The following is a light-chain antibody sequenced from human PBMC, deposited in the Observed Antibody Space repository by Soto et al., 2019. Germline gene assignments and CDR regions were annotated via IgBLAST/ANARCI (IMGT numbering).Light chain of an antibody. CDR1: QSIASY. V-gene: IGKV1-39*01. Sequence: DIQMTQSPSSLSASVGDRVTITCRASQSIASYLSLYQQKPGKAPELLIYAASTLQSGVPSRFSGSGSGTDFTLTISSLQPEDFATYYYQQSYRTLWTFGQGTKVDIK. CDR3: QQSYRTLWT. CDR2: AAS. J-gene: IGKJ1*01.